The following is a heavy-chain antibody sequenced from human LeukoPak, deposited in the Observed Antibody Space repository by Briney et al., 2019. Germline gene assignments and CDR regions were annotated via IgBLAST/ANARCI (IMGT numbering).Heavy chain of an antibody. J-gene: IGHJ4*02. D-gene: IGHD1-26*01. CDR2: ISFDGNNK. Sequence: PGTSLRLSCAASGFTFSTYAIHWLRQAPGKGLEWVTVISFDGNNKYYADSVRGRFTISRDNSKNTVYLQMNSLRTEDTAIYYCAKDRAPGGNYYDFSDWGQGTLVTVSS. V-gene: IGHV3-30-3*01. CDR3: AKDRAPGGNYYDFSD. CDR1: GFTFSTYA.